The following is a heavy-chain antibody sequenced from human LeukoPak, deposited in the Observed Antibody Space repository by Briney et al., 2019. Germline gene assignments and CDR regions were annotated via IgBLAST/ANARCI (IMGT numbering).Heavy chain of an antibody. D-gene: IGHD1-26*01. CDR2: ISAYNGNT. V-gene: IGHV1-18*01. CDR3: ARDREKKWELLQGRAFDI. CDR1: GYTFTSYG. J-gene: IGHJ3*02. Sequence: ASVKVSCKASGYTFTSYGISWVRQAPGLGLEWMGWISAYNGNTNYAQKLQGRVTMTTDTSTSTAYMELRSLRSDDTAVYYCARDREKKWELLQGRAFDIWGQGTMVTVSS.